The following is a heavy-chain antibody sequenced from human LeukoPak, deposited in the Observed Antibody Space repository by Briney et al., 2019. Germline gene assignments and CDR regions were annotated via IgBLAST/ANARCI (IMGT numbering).Heavy chain of an antibody. J-gene: IGHJ4*02. D-gene: IGHD6-19*01. CDR1: GFTFTISA. CDR3: AVIAVAGTDVDY. CDR2: IFVGSGNT. V-gene: IGHV1-58*02. Sequence: ASVKVSCKASGFTFTISAMQWVRQVRGQRLEWIGWIFVGSGNTNYEQKFQERVTIPRDMSTSTAYMERSSLRSEDTAVYYWAVIAVAGTDVDYWGQGTLVTVSS.